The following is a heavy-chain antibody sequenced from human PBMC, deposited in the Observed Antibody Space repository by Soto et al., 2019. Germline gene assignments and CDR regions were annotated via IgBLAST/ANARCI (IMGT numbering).Heavy chain of an antibody. J-gene: IGHJ6*02. Sequence: SVKVSCKASGYTFTGYYMHWVRQAPGQGLEWMGWINPNSGGTNYSQKVQGRVTMTKDTSISKAYMKLSRVTSEDTAVYYCARGSERTWNDFPEYYYYGMDVWGQGTTVTVSS. CDR3: ARGSERTWNDFPEYYYYGMDV. CDR1: GYTFTGYY. CDR2: INPNSGGT. V-gene: IGHV1-2*02. D-gene: IGHD1-1*01.